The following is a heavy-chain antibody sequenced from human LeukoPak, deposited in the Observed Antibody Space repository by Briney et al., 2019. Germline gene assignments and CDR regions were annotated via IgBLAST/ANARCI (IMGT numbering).Heavy chain of an antibody. J-gene: IGHJ3*02. CDR2: ISAYNGNT. Sequence: ASVKVSCKASGYTFTSYGISWVRQAPGQGLEWMGWISAYNGNTNYAQKFQGRVTMTRNTSISTAYMELSSLRSEDTAVYYCARDEELLYAFDIWGQGTMVTVSS. CDR3: ARDEELLYAFDI. V-gene: IGHV1-18*01. CDR1: GYTFTSYG. D-gene: IGHD1-26*01.